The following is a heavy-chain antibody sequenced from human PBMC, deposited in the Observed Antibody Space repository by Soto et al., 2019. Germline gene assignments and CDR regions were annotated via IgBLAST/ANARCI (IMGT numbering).Heavy chain of an antibody. Sequence: EVQLLESGGGLVQPGGSLRLSCAASGFTFSTYAMNWVRQAPGMGLEWVLGISGSGGSTHYADAVKGRFTISRANTKNTLDLQMNSLRAEDTAVYYCAKQSPYSNSWYDIDYWGQGTLVIVST. CDR3: AKQSPYSNSWYDIDY. D-gene: IGHD6-13*01. CDR1: GFTFSTYA. V-gene: IGHV3-23*01. CDR2: ISGSGGST. J-gene: IGHJ4*02.